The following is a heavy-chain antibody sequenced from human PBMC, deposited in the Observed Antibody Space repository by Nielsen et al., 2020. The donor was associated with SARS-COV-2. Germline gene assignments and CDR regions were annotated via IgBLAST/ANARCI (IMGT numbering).Heavy chain of an antibody. CDR1: GGSFSGYY. CDR3: ARGFLAAAGTGLGYFQH. D-gene: IGHD6-13*01. V-gene: IGHV4-34*01. Sequence: SETLSLTCAVYGGSFSGYYWSWIRQPPGKGLEWIGEINHSGSTNYNPSPKSRVTISVDTSKNQFSLKLSSVTAADTAVYYCARGFLAAAGTGLGYFQHWGQGTLVTVSS. CDR2: INHSGST. J-gene: IGHJ1*01.